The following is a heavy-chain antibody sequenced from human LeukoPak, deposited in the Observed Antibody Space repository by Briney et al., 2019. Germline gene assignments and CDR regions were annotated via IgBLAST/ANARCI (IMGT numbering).Heavy chain of an antibody. V-gene: IGHV3-30*18. J-gene: IGHJ4*02. D-gene: IGHD3-22*01. CDR1: GFTFSGYG. CDR2: ISYDGSNK. CDR3: AKIYDSSGYSFDY. Sequence: PGGSLRLSCAASGFTFSGYGMHWVRQAPGKGLEWEAVISYDGSNKYYADSVKGRFTISRDNSKNTLYLQMNSLRAEDTAVYYCAKIYDSSGYSFDYWGQGTLVTVSS.